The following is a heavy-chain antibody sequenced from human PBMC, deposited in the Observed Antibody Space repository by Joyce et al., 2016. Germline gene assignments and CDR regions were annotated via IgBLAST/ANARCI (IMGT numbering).Heavy chain of an antibody. D-gene: IGHD3-22*01. CDR2: INPDGSEK. J-gene: IGHJ3*02. CDR1: GFTFSADW. V-gene: IGHV3-7*04. Sequence: EVQLVESGGGFVPPGGSLRLSCAASGFTFSADWMDWVRQTPGKGLEWVANINPDGSEKYYVASVKGRFTISRDNAKNTLDLQMNSLRVEDTAVYFCARSRGWFKYDTWGQGTKVTVSS. CDR3: ARSRGWFKYDT.